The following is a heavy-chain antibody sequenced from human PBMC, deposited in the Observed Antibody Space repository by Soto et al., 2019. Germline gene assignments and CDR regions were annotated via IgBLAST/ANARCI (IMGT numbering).Heavy chain of an antibody. CDR1: GFTFSSYS. Sequence: GGSLRLSCAASGFTFSSYSMSWVRQAPGKGLEWVSGISGSGDSTYYADSVKGRFTISRDNSKNTLYLQMNSLRAEDTAVYYCAKGVPGIAVAGTGYFQHWGQGTLVTSPQ. D-gene: IGHD6-19*01. J-gene: IGHJ1*01. V-gene: IGHV3-23*01. CDR2: ISGSGDST. CDR3: AKGVPGIAVAGTGYFQH.